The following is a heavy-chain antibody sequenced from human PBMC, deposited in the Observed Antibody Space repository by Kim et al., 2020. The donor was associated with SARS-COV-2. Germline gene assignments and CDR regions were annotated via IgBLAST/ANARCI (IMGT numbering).Heavy chain of an antibody. CDR3: ARARITMIVVVKYFDY. Sequence: PSLKGRVTISVSTSKNQFSLKLRSVTAADTAVYYCARARITMIVVVKYFDYWGQGTLVTVSS. V-gene: IGHV4-31*02. J-gene: IGHJ4*02. D-gene: IGHD3-22*01.